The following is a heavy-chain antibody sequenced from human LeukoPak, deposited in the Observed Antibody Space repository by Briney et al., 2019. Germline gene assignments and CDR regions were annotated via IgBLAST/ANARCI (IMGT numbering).Heavy chain of an antibody. Sequence: GGSLRLSCAASGFTFSSYAMSWVRQAPGKGLEWVSAISGSGGSAYYADSVKGRFTISRDNSKNTLYLQMNSLRAEDTAVYYCAKDTGASGWSEYFQHWGQGTLVTVSS. CDR3: AKDTGASGWSEYFQH. V-gene: IGHV3-23*01. CDR1: GFTFSSYA. CDR2: ISGSGGSA. J-gene: IGHJ1*01. D-gene: IGHD6-19*01.